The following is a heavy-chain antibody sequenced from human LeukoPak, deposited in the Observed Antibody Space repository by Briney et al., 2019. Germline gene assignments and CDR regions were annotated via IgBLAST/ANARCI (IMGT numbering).Heavy chain of an antibody. CDR2: ISAYNGNT. Sequence: ASVKVSCKASGYTFTSYGISWVRQAPGQGLEWMGWISAYNGNTNYAQKLQGRVTMTTDTSTSTAYMELRSLRSGDTAVYYCARVRNGHCCGGDCYLFDYWGQGTLVTVSS. J-gene: IGHJ4*02. CDR3: ARVRNGHCCGGDCYLFDY. V-gene: IGHV1-18*01. D-gene: IGHD2-21*02. CDR1: GYTFTSYG.